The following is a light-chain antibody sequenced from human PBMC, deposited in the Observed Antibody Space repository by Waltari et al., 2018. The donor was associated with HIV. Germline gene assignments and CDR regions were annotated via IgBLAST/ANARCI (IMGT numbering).Light chain of an antibody. Sequence: QSALTQPRSASGSPGQSVTISCTGTTSDVGDYNYVSWYHQHPGKAPKVMIYDVTKRPSGVPDRFSGSKSGNTASLTISGLQAEDEADYYCCSYTGTYTLLFGGGTKLTVL. CDR1: TSDVGDYNY. J-gene: IGLJ3*02. CDR3: CSYTGTYTLL. V-gene: IGLV2-11*01. CDR2: DVT.